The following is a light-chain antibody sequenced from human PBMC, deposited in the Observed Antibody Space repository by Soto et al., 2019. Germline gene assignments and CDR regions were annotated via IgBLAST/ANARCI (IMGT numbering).Light chain of an antibody. J-gene: IGKJ3*01. CDR1: QRLSSSF. Sequence: EILLTQPPGTLSLSPGERATLSCRASQRLSSSFLTWYQHRPGQPPRLLIYGASRRAAGIPDRFSGSGSGTDFTLTISRLESEDFAVYYCQQYDRPPFTFGPGTKVDIK. CDR2: GAS. V-gene: IGKV3-20*01. CDR3: QQYDRPPFT.